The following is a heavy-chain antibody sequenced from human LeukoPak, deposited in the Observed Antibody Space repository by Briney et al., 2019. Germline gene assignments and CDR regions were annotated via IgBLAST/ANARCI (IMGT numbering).Heavy chain of an antibody. V-gene: IGHV3-9*01. CDR2: ISWNSGSI. Sequence: PGGSLRLSCAASGFTFDDYAMHWVRQAPGKGLEWVSGISWNSGSIGYADSVKGRFTISRDNAKNSLYLQMNSLRAEDTAVYYCARMWPREGYFDYWGQGTLVTVSS. J-gene: IGHJ4*02. CDR3: ARMWPREGYFDY. D-gene: IGHD2-21*01. CDR1: GFTFDDYA.